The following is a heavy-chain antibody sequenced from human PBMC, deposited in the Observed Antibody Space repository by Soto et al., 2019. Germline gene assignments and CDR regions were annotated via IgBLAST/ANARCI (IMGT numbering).Heavy chain of an antibody. V-gene: IGHV1-2*04. J-gene: IGHJ6*02. CDR3: ARGGSLWFGELSAYYYGMDV. CDR1: GYTFSSYY. D-gene: IGHD3-10*01. CDR2: INPNSGGT. Sequence: ASVKVSCKASGYTFSSYYMNWVRQAPGQGLVWLGIINPNSGGTNYAQKFQGWVTMTRDTSISTAYMELSRLRSDDTAVYYCARGGSLWFGELSAYYYGMDVWGQGTTVTVS.